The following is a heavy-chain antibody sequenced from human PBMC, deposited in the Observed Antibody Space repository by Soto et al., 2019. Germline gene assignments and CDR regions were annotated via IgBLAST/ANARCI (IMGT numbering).Heavy chain of an antibody. J-gene: IGHJ6*02. CDR3: ARGGGYVGQYSYGMDV. CDR1: GFTFSDYY. CDR2: ITSSGRTI. Sequence: LRLSCAPSGFTFSDYYMSWIRQAPGKGLEWVSYITSSGRTIFYADSVKGRFTISRDNAKNSLYLQMNSLRAEDPPVYSCARGGGYVGQYSYGMDVWGQGTTGTAP. V-gene: IGHV3-11*01. D-gene: IGHD3-16*01.